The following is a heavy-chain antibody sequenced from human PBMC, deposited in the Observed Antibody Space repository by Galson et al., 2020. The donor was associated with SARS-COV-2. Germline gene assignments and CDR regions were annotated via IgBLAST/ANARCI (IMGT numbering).Heavy chain of an antibody. Sequence: ASVKVSCKASGYTFTSYGISWVRQAPGQGLEWMGWISAYNGNTNYAQKLQGRVTMTTDTSTSTAYMELRSLRSDDTAVYYCAREGLRFLEWLLALDYCGQGTLVTVSS. D-gene: IGHD3-3*01. V-gene: IGHV1-18*01. CDR3: AREGLRFLEWLLALDY. CDR1: GYTFTSYG. J-gene: IGHJ4*02. CDR2: ISAYNGNT.